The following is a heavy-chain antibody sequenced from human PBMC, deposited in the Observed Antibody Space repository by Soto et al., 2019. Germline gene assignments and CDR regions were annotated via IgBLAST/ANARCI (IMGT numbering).Heavy chain of an antibody. V-gene: IGHV4-31*03. CDR1: GGSISSGFYY. J-gene: IGHJ4*01. CDR2: IYYSGAT. D-gene: IGHD3-10*01. CDR3: ARNGSPSDYGPGY. Sequence: QVQLQESGPGLVKPSQTLSLTCTVSGGSISSGFYYWSWIRQHPGKGLEWIGYIYYSGATYSNPSRKSRVTISLDTSKNQFSLKLSSVTAADTAVYYCARNGSPSDYGPGYWGQGTLVTVSS.